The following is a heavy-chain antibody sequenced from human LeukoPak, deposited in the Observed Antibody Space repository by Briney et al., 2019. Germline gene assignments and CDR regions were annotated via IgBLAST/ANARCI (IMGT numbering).Heavy chain of an antibody. V-gene: IGHV3-23*01. J-gene: IGHJ4*02. CDR1: GFTVSSNY. CDR2: ISGSGGST. D-gene: IGHD3-22*01. Sequence: PGGSLRLSCAASGFTVSSNYMSWVRQAPGKGLEWVSAISGSGGSTYYADSVKGRFTISRDISKNTLYLQMNSLRAEDTAVYYCATDGSSGYFGYWGQGTLVTVSS. CDR3: ATDGSSGYFGY.